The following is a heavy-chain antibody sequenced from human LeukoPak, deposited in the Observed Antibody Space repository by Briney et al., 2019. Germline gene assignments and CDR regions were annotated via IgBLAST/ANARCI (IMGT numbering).Heavy chain of an antibody. V-gene: IGHV3-7*01. D-gene: IGHD3-10*01. CDR1: GFTFSNYW. Sequence: GGSLRLSCAASGFTFSNYWMSLVRQAPGKGLEWVANIKQYGSEKYYVDSVKGRFTISRDKAKNSLYLQMNSLRAEDTAVYYCARGDYFGSGTSSIDAFDIWGQGTMVTVS. CDR2: IKQYGSEK. CDR3: ARGDYFGSGTSSIDAFDI. J-gene: IGHJ3*02.